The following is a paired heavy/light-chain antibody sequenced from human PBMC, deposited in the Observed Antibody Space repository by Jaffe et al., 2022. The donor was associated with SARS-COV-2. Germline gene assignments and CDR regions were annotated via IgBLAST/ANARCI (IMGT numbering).Heavy chain of an antibody. CDR1: GYTFTTYA. J-gene: IGHJ6*02. D-gene: IGHD6-13*01. CDR3: ASFRSGGTGHYFGLDV. CDR2: INTNTGNP. V-gene: IGHV7-4-1*01. Sequence: QVQLVQSGSELKKPGASVRVSCQASGYTFTTYAMTWVRQAPGQGLEWMGWINTNTGNPTYAQGFTGRFVLSLDTAVSTAYLQIYSLQPEDTAVYYCASFRSGGTGHYFGLDVWGQGTTVTVSS.
Light chain of an antibody. Sequence: QSVLTQPPSASGTPGQRVTFSCSGSSSNIGSNTVNWYHQLPGTAPKLLIYTNNQRPSGVPDRFSGSKSGTSASLAISGLQSEDEADYYCAAWDDSLNGWVFGGGTKLTVL. V-gene: IGLV1-44*01. CDR1: SSNIGSNT. J-gene: IGLJ3*02. CDR3: AAWDDSLNGWV. CDR2: TNN.